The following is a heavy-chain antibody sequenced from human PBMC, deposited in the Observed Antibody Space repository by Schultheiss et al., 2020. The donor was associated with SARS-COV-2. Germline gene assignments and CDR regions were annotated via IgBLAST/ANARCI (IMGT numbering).Heavy chain of an antibody. J-gene: IGHJ6*02. V-gene: IGHV4-38-2*01. CDR2: IYHSGNT. D-gene: IGHD3-3*01. CDR3: ARGGVLGFLEWVYYYGMDV. Sequence: SQTLSLTCAVSGYSISSDYYWGWIRQPPGKGLEWIGSIYHSGNTYYNPSLKSRVTISVDTSKNQFSLKVSSVTAADTAVYYCARGGVLGFLEWVYYYGMDVWGQGTTVTVSS. CDR1: GYSISSDYY.